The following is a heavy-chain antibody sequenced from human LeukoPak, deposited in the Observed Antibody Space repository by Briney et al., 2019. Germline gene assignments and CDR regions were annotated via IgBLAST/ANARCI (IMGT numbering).Heavy chain of an antibody. CDR1: GGSITSDY. J-gene: IGHJ6*03. V-gene: IGHV4-59*01. CDR3: AGLMVRGVYYYYYMDV. CDR2: IYYSGST. Sequence: SETLSLTCTVSGGSITSDYWSWIRQPPGKRLEWIGYIYYSGSTNYNPSLKSRVTISVDTSKNQFSLKLSSVTAADTAVYYCAGLMVRGVYYYYYMDVWGKGTTVTISS. D-gene: IGHD3-10*01.